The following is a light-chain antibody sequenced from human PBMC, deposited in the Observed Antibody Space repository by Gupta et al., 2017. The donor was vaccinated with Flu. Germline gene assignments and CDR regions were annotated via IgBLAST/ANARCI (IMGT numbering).Light chain of an antibody. J-gene: IGKJ4*01. CDR1: QSVSRY. CDR3: QRRSSWPLT. CDR2: DAS. Sequence: GDGATLSCRASQSVSRYLAWYQQKPGQAPRLLIYDASNGATGIPAKFSGTGSGTDFTLTISSLEPEDFAVYYCQRRSSWPLTFGGGTRVEIK. V-gene: IGKV3-11*01.